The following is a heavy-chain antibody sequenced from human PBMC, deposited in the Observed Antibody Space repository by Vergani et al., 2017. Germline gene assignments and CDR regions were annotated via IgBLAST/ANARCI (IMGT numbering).Heavy chain of an antibody. CDR2: IYYSGST. J-gene: IGHJ4*02. Sequence: QLQLQESGPGLVKPSETLSLTCTVSGGSISSSSCYWGWIRQPPGKGLEWIGSIYYSGSTYYNPSLKSRVTISVDTSKNQFSLKLSSVTAADTAVYYCARDSDCSGGSCYDYWGQGTLVTVSS. CDR3: ARDSDCSGGSCYDY. V-gene: IGHV4-39*07. D-gene: IGHD2-15*01. CDR1: GGSISSSSCY.